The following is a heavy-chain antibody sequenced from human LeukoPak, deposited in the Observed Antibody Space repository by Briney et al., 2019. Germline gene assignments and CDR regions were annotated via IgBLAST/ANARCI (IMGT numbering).Heavy chain of an antibody. CDR2: INHSGST. Sequence: PSETLSLTCAVYGGSFSGYYWSWIRQPPGKGLEWIGEINHSGSTNYNPSLKSRVTISVDTSKNQFSLKLSSVTAADTAVYYCARGRSSSWPYYYYMDVWGKGTTVTVSS. V-gene: IGHV4-34*01. CDR1: GGSFSGYY. J-gene: IGHJ6*03. D-gene: IGHD6-13*01. CDR3: ARGRSSSWPYYYYMDV.